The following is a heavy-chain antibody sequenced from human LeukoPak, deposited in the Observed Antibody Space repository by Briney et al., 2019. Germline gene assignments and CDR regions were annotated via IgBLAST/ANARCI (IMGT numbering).Heavy chain of an antibody. Sequence: SVKVSCKASGGTFSSYAISWVRQAPGQGLEWMGGIIPIFGTANYAQKFQGRVTITTDESTSTAYMELSSLRSEDTAVYYCATIYGYCSGGSCYRGDYFDYWGQGTLVTVSS. V-gene: IGHV1-69*05. D-gene: IGHD2-15*01. CDR1: GGTFSSYA. J-gene: IGHJ4*02. CDR3: ATIYGYCSGGSCYRGDYFDY. CDR2: IIPIFGTA.